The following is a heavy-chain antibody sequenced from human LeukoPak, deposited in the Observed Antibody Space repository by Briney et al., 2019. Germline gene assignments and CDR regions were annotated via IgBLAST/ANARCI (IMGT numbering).Heavy chain of an antibody. CDR2: IYYSGST. CDR3: AREDAQEGTNAFDI. D-gene: IGHD2-2*01. Sequence: SQTLPLTCAVSGGSISSGDYSWSWIRQPPGKGLEWIGNIYYSGSTYYNPSLKSRVNISVDTSKNQFSLKLTSVTAADTAVYYCAREDAQEGTNAFDIWGQGTMVTVSS. CDR1: GGSISSGDYS. V-gene: IGHV4-30-4*07. J-gene: IGHJ3*02.